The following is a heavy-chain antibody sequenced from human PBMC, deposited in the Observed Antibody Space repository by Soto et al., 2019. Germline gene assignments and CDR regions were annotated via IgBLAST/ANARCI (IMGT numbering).Heavy chain of an antibody. CDR2: IVVGSGNT. D-gene: IGHD3-3*01. V-gene: IGHV1-58*01. Sequence: SVKVSCKASGFTFTSSAVQWVRQARGQRLEWIGWIVVGSGNTNYAQKFQERVTITRDMSTSTAYMELSSLRSEDTAVYYCAADLRDYDFWSGYLGYYYYGMDVWGRGTTVTVSS. CDR1: GFTFTSSA. J-gene: IGHJ6*02. CDR3: AADLRDYDFWSGYLGYYYYGMDV.